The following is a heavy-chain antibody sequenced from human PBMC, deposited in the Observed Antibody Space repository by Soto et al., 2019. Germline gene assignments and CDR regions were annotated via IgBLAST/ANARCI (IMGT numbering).Heavy chain of an antibody. CDR2: INSDGSST. V-gene: IGHV3-74*01. Sequence: GGSLRLSCAASGFTFSSYWMHWVRQAPGKGLVWVSRINSDGSSTSYADSVKGRFTISRDNSKNTLYLQMNSLRAEDTAVYYCAKDGTMVWGVLLKVYFDYWGQGTLVTVSS. J-gene: IGHJ4*02. CDR3: AKDGTMVWGVLLKVYFDY. D-gene: IGHD3-10*01. CDR1: GFTFSSYW.